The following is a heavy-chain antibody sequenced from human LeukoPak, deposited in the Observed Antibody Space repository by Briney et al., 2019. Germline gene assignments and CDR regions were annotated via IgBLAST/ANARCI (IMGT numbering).Heavy chain of an antibody. D-gene: IGHD1-26*01. J-gene: IGHJ4*02. Sequence: SGGPLRLSCAASGFTFSYYYMICIGQAPGKGLEGVSSIGSSNSYTNYADSVKSRFTISRDNAKNSLYLQMNSLRAEDTAVYYCAREQWDNPDYWGQGTLVTVSS. V-gene: IGHV3-11*05. CDR1: GFTFSYYY. CDR2: IGSSNSYT. CDR3: AREQWDNPDY.